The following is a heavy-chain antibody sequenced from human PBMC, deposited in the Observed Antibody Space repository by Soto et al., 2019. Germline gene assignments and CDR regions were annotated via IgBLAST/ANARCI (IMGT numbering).Heavy chain of an antibody. CDR1: GGSISSGGYY. CDR3: ARGIRETFNDAFDI. Sequence: QVQLQESGPGLVKPSQTLSLTCTVSGGSISSGGYYWSWVRQHPGKGLEWIGYIYYSGSTYYNQSLKSRVTISVDTSKNQFSLKLSSVTAADTAVYYCARGIRETFNDAFDIWGQGTMVTVSS. V-gene: IGHV4-31*03. CDR2: IYYSGST. J-gene: IGHJ3*02. D-gene: IGHD3-16*01.